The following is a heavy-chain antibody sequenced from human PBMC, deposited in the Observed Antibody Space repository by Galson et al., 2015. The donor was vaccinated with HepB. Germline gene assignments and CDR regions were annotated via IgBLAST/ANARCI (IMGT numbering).Heavy chain of an antibody. Sequence: SLRLSCAASGFTFSSYSMNWVRQAPGKGLEWVSSISSSSSYIYYADSVKGRFTISRDNAKNSLYLQMNSLRAEDTAVYYCARDFAAAGVFDYWGQGTLVTVSS. CDR3: ARDFAAAGVFDY. V-gene: IGHV3-21*01. CDR1: GFTFSSYS. CDR2: ISSSSSYI. J-gene: IGHJ4*02. D-gene: IGHD6-13*01.